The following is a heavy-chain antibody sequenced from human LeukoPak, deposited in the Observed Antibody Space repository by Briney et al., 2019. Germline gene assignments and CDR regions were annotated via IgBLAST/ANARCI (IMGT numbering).Heavy chain of an antibody. CDR1: GFTFSTYW. J-gene: IGHJ4*02. V-gene: IGHV3-74*01. CDR2: INSDGSRS. Sequence: PGRSLRLSCAASGFTFSTYWMHWVRQAPGKGLVWVSRINSDGSRSTYADPVKGRFTISRDNAENTLYLQMNSLRAEDTAVYYCARDSADNFDYWGQGTLVTVSS. D-gene: IGHD2-2*01. CDR3: ARDSADNFDY.